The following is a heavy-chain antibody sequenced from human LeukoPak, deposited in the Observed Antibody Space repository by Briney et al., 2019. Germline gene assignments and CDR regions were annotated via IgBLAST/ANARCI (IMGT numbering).Heavy chain of an antibody. J-gene: IGHJ3*02. V-gene: IGHV4-4*07. CDR1: GGSISSYY. Sequence: PWETLSLTCTVSGGSISSYYWSWIRPPAGKGLEWFGRIYTSGSTNYNPSLKSRVTMSVDTSKTQFSLKLTSVTAADTAVYYCARVSVVVTAFDIWGQGTMVTVSS. D-gene: IGHD2-15*01. CDR2: IYTSGST. CDR3: ARVSVVVTAFDI.